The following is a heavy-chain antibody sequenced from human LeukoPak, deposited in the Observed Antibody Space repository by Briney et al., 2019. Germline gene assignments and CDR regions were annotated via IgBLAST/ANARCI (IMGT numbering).Heavy chain of an antibody. Sequence: PSETLSLTCPVSGGSISSSSYYWGWIRQPPGKGLEWIGSIYYSGSTYYNPSLKSRFTISVATSKNQSSLKLSSVTAADTAVYYCARHYRDILTGYSAIDYWGQGTLVTVSS. CDR3: ARHYRDILTGYSAIDY. D-gene: IGHD3-9*01. J-gene: IGHJ4*02. CDR1: GGSISSSSYY. CDR2: IYYSGST. V-gene: IGHV4-39*01.